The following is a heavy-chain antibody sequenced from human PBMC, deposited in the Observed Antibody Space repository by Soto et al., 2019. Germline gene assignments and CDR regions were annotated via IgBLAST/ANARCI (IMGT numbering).Heavy chain of an antibody. J-gene: IGHJ6*02. D-gene: IGHD6-6*01. CDR2: IVVGSGNT. Sequence: GASVKVSCKASGFTFTSSAVQWVRQARGQRLEWIGWIVVGSGNTNYAQKFQERVTITRDMSTSTAYMELNSLRAEDTAVYYCAKDARVSARIGYYYYGMDVWGQGTTVTVSS. CDR3: AKDARVSARIGYYYYGMDV. CDR1: GFTFTSSA. V-gene: IGHV1-58*01.